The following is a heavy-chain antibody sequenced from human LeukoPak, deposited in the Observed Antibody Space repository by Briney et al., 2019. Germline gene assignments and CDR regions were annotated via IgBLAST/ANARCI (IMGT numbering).Heavy chain of an antibody. D-gene: IGHD6-19*01. CDR3: ATLIAVAAYDAFEI. J-gene: IGHJ3*02. Sequence: GASVKVSCKVSGYTLTELSMHWVRQAPGKGLEWMGGFDPEDGETIYAQKFQGRVTMTEDTSTDTAYMELSSLRSEDTAVYYCATLIAVAAYDAFEIWGQGTMVTVSS. CDR2: FDPEDGET. V-gene: IGHV1-24*01. CDR1: GYTLTELS.